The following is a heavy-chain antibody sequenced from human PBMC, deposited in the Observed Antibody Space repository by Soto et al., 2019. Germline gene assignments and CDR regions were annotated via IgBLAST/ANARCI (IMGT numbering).Heavy chain of an antibody. D-gene: IGHD3-22*01. CDR1: GLTFSSYA. CDR3: ARDLRLVISNYYYYGMDV. J-gene: IGHJ6*02. Sequence: GGSLRLSCAASGLTFSSYAMHWVRQAPGKGLEWVAVISYDGSNKYYADSVKGRFTISRDNSKNTLYLQMNSLRAEDTAVYYCARDLRLVISNYYYYGMDVWGQGTTVTVSS. CDR2: ISYDGSNK. V-gene: IGHV3-30-3*01.